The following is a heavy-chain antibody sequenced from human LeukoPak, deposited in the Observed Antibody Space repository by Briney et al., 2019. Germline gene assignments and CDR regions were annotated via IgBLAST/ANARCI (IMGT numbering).Heavy chain of an antibody. D-gene: IGHD3-10*01. V-gene: IGHV1-2*02. Sequence: GASVKVSCKASVYIFSDYYIHWVRQAPGEGLEWMGWIKPDIGATECAQNFHGRVTMSRDTSISTVYMELNSLRFDDTAVYYCTREDTYYFDSGNFDSFDIWGQGTRVTVST. J-gene: IGHJ3*02. CDR3: TREDTYYFDSGNFDSFDI. CDR2: IKPDIGAT. CDR1: VYIFSDYY.